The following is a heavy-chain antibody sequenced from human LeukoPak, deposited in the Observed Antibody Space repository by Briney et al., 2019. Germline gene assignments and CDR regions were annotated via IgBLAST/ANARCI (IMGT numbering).Heavy chain of an antibody. Sequence: KTGGSLRLSCAASGFTFSNAWMSWVRQAPGKGLEWVGRIKSKTDGRTTDYAAPVKGRFTISRDDSKNTLYLQMNSLKTEDTAVCYCTTDRSSSGWYLLILNPPDYWGQGTLVTVSS. CDR3: TTDRSSSGWYLLILNPPDY. CDR2: IKSKTDGRTT. D-gene: IGHD6-19*01. CDR1: GFTFSNAW. V-gene: IGHV3-15*01. J-gene: IGHJ4*02.